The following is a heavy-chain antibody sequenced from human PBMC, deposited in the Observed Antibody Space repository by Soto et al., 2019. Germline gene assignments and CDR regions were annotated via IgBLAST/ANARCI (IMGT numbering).Heavy chain of an antibody. J-gene: IGHJ4*02. D-gene: IGHD5-12*01. CDR2: IDPSGGTT. CDR1: GYTFTNYY. CDR3: AREGAIIVAGHSDY. V-gene: IGHV1-46*01. Sequence: ASVKVSCKASGYTFTNYYLHWVRQAPGQGLEWVGIIDPSGGTTSYAQQFQGRLTMTRDTSTSTVYMELSSLRSEDTAVYYCAREGAIIVAGHSDYWGQGTLVTVSS.